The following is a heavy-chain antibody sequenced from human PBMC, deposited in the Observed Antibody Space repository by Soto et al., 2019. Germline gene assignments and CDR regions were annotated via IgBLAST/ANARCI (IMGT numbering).Heavy chain of an antibody. Sequence: GGSLRLSCAASGFTFSSYAMSWVRQAPGKGLEWVAVIPDDGVSKYYADSVQGRFTISRDNSESAVFLQMNSLRPDDKALYFCARAYYFGSGTSYPLYYWCQGNQLAVSS. D-gene: IGHD3-10*01. V-gene: IGHV3-30*03. CDR2: IPDDGVSK. CDR1: GFTFSSYA. CDR3: ARAYYFGSGTSYPLYY. J-gene: IGHJ1*01.